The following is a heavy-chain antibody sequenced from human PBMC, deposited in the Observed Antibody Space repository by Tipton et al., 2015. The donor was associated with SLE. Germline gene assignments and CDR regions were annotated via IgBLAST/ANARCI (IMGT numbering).Heavy chain of an antibody. CDR1: GGSIRSYY. V-gene: IGHV4-59*01. J-gene: IGHJ6*02. D-gene: IGHD2-2*01. CDR3: ARGCSSSTCEPFYFFGMDV. Sequence: TLSLTCTVSGGSIRSYYWTWIRQPPGKRLEWIAYIYHSGITNYNPSLQSRVTISVDRSKNQFSLKLTSVTAADTAVYYCARGCSSSTCEPFYFFGMDVWGQGTTVTVSS. CDR2: IYHSGIT.